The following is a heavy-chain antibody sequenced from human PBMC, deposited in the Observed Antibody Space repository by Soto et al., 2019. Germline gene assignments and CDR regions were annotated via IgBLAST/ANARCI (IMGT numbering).Heavy chain of an antibody. V-gene: IGHV3-23*01. Sequence: GGSLRLSCAASGFTFSSYAMSGVRQAPGKGLEWVSTFTGGGNTYYADSVKGRFTISRDNSKNTLYLKMNTLRAEDTAVYYCAKSQRGKSAAPIVVVVAATLSIDYWGQGTLVTVSS. J-gene: IGHJ4*02. CDR2: FTGGGNT. CDR3: AKSQRGKSAAPIVVVVAATLSIDY. D-gene: IGHD2-15*01. CDR1: GFTFSSYA.